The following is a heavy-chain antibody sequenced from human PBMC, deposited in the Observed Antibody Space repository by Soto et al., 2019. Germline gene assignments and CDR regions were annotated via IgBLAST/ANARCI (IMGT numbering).Heavy chain of an antibody. CDR2: IYYSGST. V-gene: IGHV4-59*01. J-gene: IGHJ4*02. CDR1: GGSISSYY. Sequence: SETLSLTCTVSGGSISSYYWSWIRQPPGKGLEWIGYIYYSGSTNYNPSLKSRVTISVDTSKNQFSLKLSSVTAADTAVYYCARLGYCSSTSCYEDGYFDYWGQGTLVTSPQ. CDR3: ARLGYCSSTSCYEDGYFDY. D-gene: IGHD2-2*01.